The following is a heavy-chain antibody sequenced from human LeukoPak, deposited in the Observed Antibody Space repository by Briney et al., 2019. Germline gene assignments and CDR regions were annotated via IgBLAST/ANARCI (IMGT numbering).Heavy chain of an antibody. D-gene: IGHD3-10*01. CDR3: AKHPSLITMVRGVLKLSSYF. CDR1: GLTLSSQG. J-gene: IGHJ4*01. V-gene: IGHV3-30*02. CDR2: IPYVVSQK. Sequence: PAQSRSPASSPAGLTLSSQGMHWVRQAPDKWLDWVAFIPYVVSQKFYAYPVKGRFTTSRNNSKDTLYLQMKSLRAEDTAVYYCAKHPSLITMVRGVLKLSSYF.